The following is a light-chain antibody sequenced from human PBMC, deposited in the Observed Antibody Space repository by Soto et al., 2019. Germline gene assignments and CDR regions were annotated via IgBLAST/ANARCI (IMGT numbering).Light chain of an antibody. CDR1: HSLNTD. V-gene: IGKV3-15*01. CDR3: QQYKSWPPIT. Sequence: EILIAQAPTSPSVSPWEAGTLSLKASHSLNTDLAWYQQKPGQAPRLLLYGASTRATGVPPRFSGGGSGTEFTLTISSLQSEDSAIYYCQQYKSWPPITFGQGTRLEIK. J-gene: IGKJ5*01. CDR2: GAS.